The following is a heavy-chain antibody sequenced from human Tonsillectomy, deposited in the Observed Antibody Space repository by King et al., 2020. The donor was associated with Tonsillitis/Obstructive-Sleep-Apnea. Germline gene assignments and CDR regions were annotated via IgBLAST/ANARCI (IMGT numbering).Heavy chain of an antibody. CDR1: GYTFIRYY. Sequence: QLVQSGAEVKKPGASVKVSCEASGYTFIRYYMHWVRQAPGQGLEGMGIINPGSGGTTYARKFQGRVTVTRDTSTSTVYMELNGLRSEDTAVYYCARDTPTDRVIDHWGQGTLVTVSS. D-gene: IGHD3-10*01. CDR3: ARDTPTDRVIDH. CDR2: INPGSGGT. J-gene: IGHJ4*02. V-gene: IGHV1-46*01.